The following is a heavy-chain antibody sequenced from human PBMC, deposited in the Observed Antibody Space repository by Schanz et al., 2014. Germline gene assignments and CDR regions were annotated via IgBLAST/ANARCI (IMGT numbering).Heavy chain of an antibody. J-gene: IGHJ4*02. V-gene: IGHV4-34*02. D-gene: IGHD6-6*01. CDR2: INHSGNN. Sequence: VQLQQWGAGLLKPSETLSLTCDVYGGSFSGYFWSWIRQPPGKGLEWIGEINHSGNNYYNPSLKSRVTISVDTSKNQFSLNLSSVTAADTAVYYCARDRLAAQGIDSWGQGTLVTVSS. CDR1: GGSFSGYF. CDR3: ARDRLAAQGIDS.